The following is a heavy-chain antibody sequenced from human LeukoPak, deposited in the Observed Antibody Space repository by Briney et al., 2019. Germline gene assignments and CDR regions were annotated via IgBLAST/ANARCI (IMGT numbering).Heavy chain of an antibody. Sequence: GSLRLSCAASGFTFSSYSMNWVRQAPGKGLEWVSSISSSSSYIYYADSVKGRFTISRDNAKNSLYLQINSLRAEDTAVYYCAREGAAAGISDLEYYYYYYYMDVWGKGTTVTVSS. CDR3: AREGAAAGISDLEYYYYYYYMDV. J-gene: IGHJ6*03. CDR1: GFTFSSYS. V-gene: IGHV3-21*01. D-gene: IGHD6-13*01. CDR2: ISSSSSYI.